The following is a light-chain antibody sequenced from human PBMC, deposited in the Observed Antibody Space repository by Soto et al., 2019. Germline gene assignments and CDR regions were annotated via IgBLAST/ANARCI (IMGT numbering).Light chain of an antibody. CDR2: LAS. Sequence: EIVLTQSPATLCSFPGGRVTLSCRASQAVNTRLAWYQHKPGQAPRLLIYLASNRAAGVPARFSGSGSGTDFTLTISDVEPEDFAVYYCHQRQSWPRTFGQGTKVDIK. CDR3: HQRQSWPRT. J-gene: IGKJ1*01. V-gene: IGKV3-11*01. CDR1: QAVNTR.